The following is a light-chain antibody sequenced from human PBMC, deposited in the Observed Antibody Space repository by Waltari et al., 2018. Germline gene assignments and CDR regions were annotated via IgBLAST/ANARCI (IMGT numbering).Light chain of an antibody. J-gene: IGKJ3*01. CDR2: ATS. V-gene: IGKV1-39*01. CDR1: QRVSSY. Sequence: IQMTQFPSSLYASVAERVSMSCRASQRVSSYLSWYQQKPGKAPKLLIYATSRLQSGVPSRCSGSGSGTDFTLTISSLQPEDFATYYCQQSYSLFTFGPGTKVDMK. CDR3: QQSYSLFT.